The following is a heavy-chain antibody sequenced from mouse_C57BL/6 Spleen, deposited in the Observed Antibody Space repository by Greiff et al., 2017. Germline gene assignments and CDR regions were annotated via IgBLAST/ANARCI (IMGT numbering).Heavy chain of an antibody. J-gene: IGHJ2*01. Sequence: QVQLQQPGAELVMPGASVKLSCKASGYTFTSYWMHWVKQRPGQGLEWIGEIDPSDSSPNYNQQFKGKSTLTVDKSSSTAYMQLSSLTSEDSAVYYCARGLLRLFDYWGQGTTLTVSS. CDR2: IDPSDSSP. CDR3: ARGLLRLFDY. V-gene: IGHV1-69*01. CDR1: GYTFTSYW. D-gene: IGHD1-2*01.